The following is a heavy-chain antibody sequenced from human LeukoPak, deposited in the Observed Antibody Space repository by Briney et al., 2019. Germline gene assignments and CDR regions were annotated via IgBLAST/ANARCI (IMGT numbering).Heavy chain of an antibody. CDR1: GFTFSSCG. CDR2: ISGSSTYI. Sequence: PGGSLRLSFAASGFTFSSCGMNWVGQAPGKGLEGVSSISGSSTYIYYADSVKGRFTISRDNAKNSLYLQMNSLRAEDTAVYYCARGSEWSSGVSDYWGQGTLVTVSS. J-gene: IGHJ4*02. D-gene: IGHD3-3*01. CDR3: ARGSEWSSGVSDY. V-gene: IGHV3-21*01.